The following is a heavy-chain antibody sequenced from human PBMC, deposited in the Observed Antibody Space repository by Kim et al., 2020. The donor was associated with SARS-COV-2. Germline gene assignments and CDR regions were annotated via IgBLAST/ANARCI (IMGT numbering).Heavy chain of an antibody. V-gene: IGHV3-23*01. Sequence: GGSLRLSCAASGFTFSSYAMSWVRQAPGKGLEWVSGIDGSGTYTYYAESVRGRFTISRDNSKITLYLQMNRLRVEDTAVYYCAKSPLSSGNYPAVWGQGTLVTVSS. CDR1: GFTFSSYA. J-gene: IGHJ4*02. D-gene: IGHD1-26*01. CDR3: AKSPLSSGNYPAV. CDR2: IDGSGTYT.